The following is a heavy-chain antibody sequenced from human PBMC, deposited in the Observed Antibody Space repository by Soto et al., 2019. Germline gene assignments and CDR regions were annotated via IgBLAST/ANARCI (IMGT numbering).Heavy chain of an antibody. J-gene: IGHJ4*02. CDR3: ATTGPY. V-gene: IGHV3-33*01. CDR1: GFTFSSYG. CDR2: IWFDGSNK. Sequence: QVQLVESGGGVVQPGRSLRLSWAASGFTFSSYGMHWVRQAPGKGLAWVAVIWFDGSNKFYADSVKGRFTISRDNSKNTVSLQMNSLRDEDSAAYYCATTGPYWGQGTLVTVSS.